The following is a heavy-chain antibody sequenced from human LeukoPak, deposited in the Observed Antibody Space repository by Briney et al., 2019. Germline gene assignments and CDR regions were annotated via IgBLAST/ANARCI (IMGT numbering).Heavy chain of an antibody. CDR1: GGSISGTNW. D-gene: IGHD1-26*01. J-gene: IGHJ4*02. CDR2: ISLAGQT. V-gene: IGHV4/OR15-8*02. Sequence: SETLSLTCGVSGGSISGTNWWSWVRQPPGQGLEWIGEISLAGQTNYNPSLDGRVTMSLDKSSSQLSLHLTSVTAADTATYFCSRESGPFCPFGYWGQGTLVIVSS. CDR3: SRESGPFCPFGY.